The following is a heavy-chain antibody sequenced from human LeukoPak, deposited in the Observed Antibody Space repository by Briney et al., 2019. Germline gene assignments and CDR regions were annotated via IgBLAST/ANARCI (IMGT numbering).Heavy chain of an antibody. CDR3: AREDSSGWYNRADY. CDR1: GFTFSSYG. D-gene: IGHD6-19*01. Sequence: GGSLRLSCAASGFTFSSYGMHWVRQAPGKGLEWVAVIWYDGSNKYYADSVKGRFTISRDNSKNTLYLQMNSLRAEDTAVYYCAREDSSGWYNRADYWGQGTLVTVSS. V-gene: IGHV3-33*01. J-gene: IGHJ4*02. CDR2: IWYDGSNK.